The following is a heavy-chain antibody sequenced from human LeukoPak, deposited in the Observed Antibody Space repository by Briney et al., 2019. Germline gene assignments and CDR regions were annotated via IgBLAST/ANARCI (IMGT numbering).Heavy chain of an antibody. V-gene: IGHV3-23*01. J-gene: IGHJ4*02. Sequence: PGGSLRLSCAASGFTFSSYAMSWARQAPGKGLEWVSANSGSGGSTYYADSVKGRFTISRDNSKNTLYLQMNSLRAEDTAVYYCTTSLSSSWYGYYFDYWGQGTLVTVSS. CDR1: GFTFSSYA. D-gene: IGHD6-13*01. CDR2: NSGSGGST. CDR3: TTSLSSSWYGYYFDY.